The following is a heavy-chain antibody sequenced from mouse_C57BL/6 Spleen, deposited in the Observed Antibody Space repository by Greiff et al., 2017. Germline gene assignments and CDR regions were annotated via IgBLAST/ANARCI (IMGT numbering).Heavy chain of an antibody. CDR1: GFSFSDYD. Sequence: EVKLVESGGGLVKPGGSLKLSCAASGFSFSDYDMYWVNQTTEKRLEWVAHISDGFSYTFYQENVKGRFTISRDNATNTLYLQMSHLQSEDTALYYCARERCYGSSYNFDYWGQGTTLTVSS. J-gene: IGHJ2*01. D-gene: IGHD1-1*01. CDR3: ARERCYGSSYNFDY. CDR2: ISDGFSYT. V-gene: IGHV5-4*03.